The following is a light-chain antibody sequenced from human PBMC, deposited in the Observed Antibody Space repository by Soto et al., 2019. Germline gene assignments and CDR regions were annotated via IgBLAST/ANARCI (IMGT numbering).Light chain of an antibody. Sequence: EIVMTQSPATLSVSPGERATLSCRASQSVSSNLAWYQQKPCQAPRLLIYGASTRATGIPARFSGSGSGTEFTLTISSLQSEDFAVYYCQQYNNSPYTFGQGTKLEIK. V-gene: IGKV3-15*01. CDR1: QSVSSN. CDR2: GAS. J-gene: IGKJ2*01. CDR3: QQYNNSPYT.